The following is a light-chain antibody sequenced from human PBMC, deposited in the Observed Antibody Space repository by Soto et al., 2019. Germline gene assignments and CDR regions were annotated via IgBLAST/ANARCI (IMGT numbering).Light chain of an antibody. V-gene: IGKV3-11*01. CDR3: QQRRSLPRMYT. J-gene: IGKJ2*01. CDR1: QSDGNY. CDR2: DVS. Sequence: IVLTQSPATLSLSPGERATLSCRASQSDGNYIAWYQQKPGQPPRLLIYDVSNRATGVPARFSGSGSGTDFTLTISSLEPEDFGVYHCQQRRSLPRMYTFGQGTKLEI.